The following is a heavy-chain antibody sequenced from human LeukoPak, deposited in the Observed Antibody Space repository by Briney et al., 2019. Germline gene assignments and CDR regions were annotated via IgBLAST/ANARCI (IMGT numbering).Heavy chain of an antibody. CDR3: ARDSRRYCSGGSCPVDY. CDR1: GYTFPSYF. V-gene: IGHV1-46*01. CDR2: INPTGGST. Sequence: ASVKVSCKASGYTFPSYFMHWVRQAPGQGLEWMGIINPTGGSTTYAQKFQGRVTMTRDTSTSTVYMELSSLRSEDTAVYYCARDSRRYCSGGSCPVDYWGQGTLVTVSS. D-gene: IGHD2-15*01. J-gene: IGHJ4*02.